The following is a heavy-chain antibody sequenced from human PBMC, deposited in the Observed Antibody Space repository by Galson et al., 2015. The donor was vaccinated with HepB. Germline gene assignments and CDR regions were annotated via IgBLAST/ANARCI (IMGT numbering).Heavy chain of an antibody. CDR2: IEIGGIK. CDR3: ARMGRYHNGVHWIERPFDI. CDR1: GFSIDSLF. J-gene: IGHJ3*02. V-gene: IGHV3-53*01. D-gene: IGHD2-2*01. Sequence: SLRLSCAVSGFSIDSLFMTWIRQAPGKGLEFVSIIEIGGIKHYADSVKGRFAISGDSSKNTVYLQMNSLKASDTAMYYCARMGRYHNGVHWIERPFDIWGQGTMVFVSA.